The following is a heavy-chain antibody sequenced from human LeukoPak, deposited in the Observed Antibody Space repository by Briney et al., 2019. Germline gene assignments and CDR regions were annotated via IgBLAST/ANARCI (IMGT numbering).Heavy chain of an antibody. CDR2: IYYSGST. J-gene: IGHJ4*02. CDR3: ARRIAVTKSFDY. CDR1: GGSFSVYY. Sequence: SETLSLTCAVYGGSFSVYYWSWIRQPPGKGLEWIGYIYYSGSTNYNPSLKSRVTISVDTSKNQFSLKLSSVTAADTAVYYCARRIAVTKSFDYWGQGTLVTVSS. V-gene: IGHV4-59*08. D-gene: IGHD6-19*01.